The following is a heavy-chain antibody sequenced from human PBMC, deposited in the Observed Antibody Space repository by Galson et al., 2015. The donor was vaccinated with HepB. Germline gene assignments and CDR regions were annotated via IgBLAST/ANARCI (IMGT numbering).Heavy chain of an antibody. CDR1: GFSLTSNPVG. J-gene: IGHJ4*02. CDR2: IYWDDDR. D-gene: IGHD2-8*01. Sequence: PALVKPTPTLTLTCTFSGFSLTSNPVGVGWIRQPPGEALEWLAVIYWDDDRRYRPSLRSRLTITKDTSKNQVFLIMTNMDPVDTATYYCAHRRDYNGVWDWGDFDSWGQGTLVTVSS. V-gene: IGHV2-5*02. CDR3: AHRRDYNGVWDWGDFDS.